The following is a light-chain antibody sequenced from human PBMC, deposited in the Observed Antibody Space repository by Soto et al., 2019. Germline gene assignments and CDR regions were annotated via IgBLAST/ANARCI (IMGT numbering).Light chain of an antibody. CDR1: QSVSSNY. CDR3: EQYGSSPRT. V-gene: IGKV3-20*01. J-gene: IGKJ1*01. CDR2: GIS. Sequence: EIVLTQSPGTLSLSPGERATLSCMASQSVSSNYFAWYQQRPGQAPRLLIYGISSRATGIPDRFSGSGSGTDFTLTISRLEPEDFAVYYCEQYGSSPRTFGQGTKVDI.